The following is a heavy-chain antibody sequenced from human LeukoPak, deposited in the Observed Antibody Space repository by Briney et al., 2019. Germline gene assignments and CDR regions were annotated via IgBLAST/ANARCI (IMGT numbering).Heavy chain of an antibody. J-gene: IGHJ4*02. D-gene: IGHD6-6*01. V-gene: IGHV5-51*01. CDR1: GYSFTSYW. CDR3: AGSLAYSSSENSFDY. CDR2: IYPGDSDT. Sequence: GESLQISCKGSGYSFTSYWIGWVRQMPGKGLEWMGIIYPGDSDTRYSPSFQGQVTISADKSISTAYLQWSSLKASDTAMYYCAGSLAYSSSENSFDYWGQGTLVTVSS.